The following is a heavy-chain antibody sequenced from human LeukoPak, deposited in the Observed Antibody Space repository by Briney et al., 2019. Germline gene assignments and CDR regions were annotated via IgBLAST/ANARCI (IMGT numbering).Heavy chain of an antibody. CDR1: GGTFSSYA. D-gene: IGHD5-12*01. V-gene: IGHV1-69*05. CDR3: ASLLPRARSGYDNGWAWVRNSAFDI. J-gene: IGHJ3*02. CDR2: IIPIFGTA. Sequence: ASVKVSCKASGGTFSSYAISWVRQAPGQGLEWMGRIIPIFGTANYAQKFQGRVTITTDESTGTAYMELSSLRSEDTAVYYCASLLPRARSGYDNGWAWVRNSAFDIWGQGTMVTVSS.